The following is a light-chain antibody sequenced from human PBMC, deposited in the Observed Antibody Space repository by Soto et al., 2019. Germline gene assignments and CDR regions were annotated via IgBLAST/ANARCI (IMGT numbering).Light chain of an antibody. V-gene: IGLV2-14*03. J-gene: IGLJ1*01. CDR2: DVS. Sequence: QSALTQPASVSGSPGQSIIISCTGTSSDVGSYNYVSWYQHHPGKAPKFMIYDVSNRPSGVSNRFSGSKSGNTDSLTISGLQAEDEADYYCSSYTTSGTLVFGSGTKVTVL. CDR3: SSYTTSGTLV. CDR1: SSDVGSYNY.